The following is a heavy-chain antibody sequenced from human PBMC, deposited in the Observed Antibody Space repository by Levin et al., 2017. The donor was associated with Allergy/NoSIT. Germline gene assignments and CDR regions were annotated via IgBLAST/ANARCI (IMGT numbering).Heavy chain of an antibody. Sequence: SQTLSLTCTVSGTPISSFYWYWIRQPPGKGLEWIGYIYYAGTTDYNPSLKGRVTISLDTSTNQLSLKLTSVTAADTAVYYGVGGYAFDYWGQGTLVTVSS. CDR2: IYYAGTT. V-gene: IGHV4-59*01. D-gene: IGHD3-16*01. CDR3: VGGYAFDY. J-gene: IGHJ4*02. CDR1: GTPISSFY.